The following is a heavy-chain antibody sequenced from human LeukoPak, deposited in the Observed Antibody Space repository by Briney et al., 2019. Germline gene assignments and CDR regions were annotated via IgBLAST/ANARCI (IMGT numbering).Heavy chain of an antibody. Sequence: GGSLRLSCAASGFTFDDYGMSWVRQAPGKGLEWVSGINWNGGSTGYADSVKGRFTTSRDNAKNSLYLQMNSLRAEDTALYHCARAGRVFYYYGMDVWGQGTTVTVSS. D-gene: IGHD2-15*01. CDR3: ARAGRVFYYYGMDV. V-gene: IGHV3-20*01. CDR1: GFTFDDYG. CDR2: INWNGGST. J-gene: IGHJ6*02.